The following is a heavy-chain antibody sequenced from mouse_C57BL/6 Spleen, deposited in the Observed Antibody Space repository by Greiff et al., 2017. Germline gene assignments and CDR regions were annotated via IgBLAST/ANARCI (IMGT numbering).Heavy chain of an antibody. D-gene: IGHD1-1*02. Sequence: VQLQQPGAELMKPGASVKLSCKATGYTFTGYWIEWVKQRPGHGLEWIGEIFPGSGSTNYNQKFKGKATFTVDTSSNTAFMLLSSLTTADSAIYYCARGGPYGVDYGGQGTTLTVSS. V-gene: IGHV1-9*01. CDR3: ARGGPYGVDY. J-gene: IGHJ2*01. CDR1: GYTFTGYW. CDR2: IFPGSGST.